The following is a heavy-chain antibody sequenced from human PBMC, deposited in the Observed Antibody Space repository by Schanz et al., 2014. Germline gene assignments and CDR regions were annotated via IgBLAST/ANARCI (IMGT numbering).Heavy chain of an antibody. CDR1: GYTFTSYD. Sequence: QVQLVQSGAEVKQPGASVKVSCKASGYTFTSYDINWVRQAPGQGLEWMGIINPSSGTTRIAQNFQGRLTVTRDTSTSTVNMELSSLRSEDTAVYYCARGGFFDSTSFDSWGQGTLVTVSS. CDR3: ARGGFFDSTSFDS. J-gene: IGHJ4*02. V-gene: IGHV1-46*03. CDR2: INPSSGTT. D-gene: IGHD2-2*01.